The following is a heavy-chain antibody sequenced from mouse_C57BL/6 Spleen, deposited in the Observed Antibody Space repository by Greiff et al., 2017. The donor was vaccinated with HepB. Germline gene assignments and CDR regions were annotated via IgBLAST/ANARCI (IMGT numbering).Heavy chain of an antibody. CDR2: ISDGGSYT. CDR1: GFTFSSYA. CDR3: AREEGYYYGSSGGYFDY. D-gene: IGHD1-1*01. V-gene: IGHV5-4*01. Sequence: EVQVVESGGGLVKPGGSLKLSCAASGFTFSSYAMSWVRQTPEKRLEWVATISDGGSYTYYPDNVKGRFTISRDNAKNNLYLQMSHLKSEDTAMYYCAREEGYYYGSSGGYFDYWGQGTTLTVSS. J-gene: IGHJ2*01.